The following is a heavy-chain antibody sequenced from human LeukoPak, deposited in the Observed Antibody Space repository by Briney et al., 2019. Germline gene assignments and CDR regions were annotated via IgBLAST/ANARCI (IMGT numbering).Heavy chain of an antibody. V-gene: IGHV3-23*01. D-gene: IGHD5-12*01. CDR3: ARGPSGYHNT. J-gene: IGHJ4*02. CDR1: GFTFYTYA. Sequence: TGGSLRLSCAASGFTFYTYAMSWVRQAPGKGLEWVSAISGRGDSTNYADSVKGRFTISRDNSKNTLYLQMNSLRAEDTAVYYCARGPSGYHNTGGQGTLVTVSS. CDR2: ISGRGDST.